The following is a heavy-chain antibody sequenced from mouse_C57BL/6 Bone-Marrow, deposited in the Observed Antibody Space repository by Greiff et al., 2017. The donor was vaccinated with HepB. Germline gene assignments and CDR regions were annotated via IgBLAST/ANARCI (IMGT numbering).Heavy chain of an antibody. J-gene: IGHJ3*01. D-gene: IGHD1-1*01. CDR2: GQGLEWIG. V-gene: IGHV1-87*01. Sequence: QFQLQHSGPALSRPWASLKLSFQAFYSFSRTVHFSILVTNYWLQWVKQRPGQGLEWIGAIYPGNGDTSYNQKFKGKATLTADKSSSTAYMQLRSLTSEDSEVYYCACDLAYYYGRFAYWGQGTLVTVSA. CDR1: YSF. CDR3: SEDSEVYYCACDLAYYYGRFAY.